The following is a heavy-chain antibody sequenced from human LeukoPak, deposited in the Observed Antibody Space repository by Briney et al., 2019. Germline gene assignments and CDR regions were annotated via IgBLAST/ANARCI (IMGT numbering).Heavy chain of an antibody. CDR3: ASAEYYYGSGSYYNGWNYFDY. V-gene: IGHV3-30*03. J-gene: IGHJ4*02. D-gene: IGHD3-10*01. Sequence: PGRSLRLSCAASGFTFSSYGMHWVRQAPGKGLEWVAVISYDGSNKYYADSVKGRFTISRDNSKNTLYLQMNSLRAEDTAVYYCASAEYYYGSGSYYNGWNYFDYWGQGTLVTVSS. CDR2: ISYDGSNK. CDR1: GFTFSSYG.